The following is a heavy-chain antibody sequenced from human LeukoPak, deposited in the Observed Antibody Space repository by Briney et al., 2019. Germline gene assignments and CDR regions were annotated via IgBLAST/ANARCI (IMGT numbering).Heavy chain of an antibody. J-gene: IGHJ6*02. Sequence: SETLSLTCTVSGGSISSYYWSWIRQPPGKGLEWIGYIYYSGSTNYNPSLKSRVTISVDTSKNQFSLKLSSVTAADTAVYYCARVSGSRTYYYYGMDVWGQGTTVTVSS. V-gene: IGHV4-59*01. CDR3: ARVSGSRTYYYYGMDV. CDR1: GGSISSYY. CDR2: IYYSGST. D-gene: IGHD1-26*01.